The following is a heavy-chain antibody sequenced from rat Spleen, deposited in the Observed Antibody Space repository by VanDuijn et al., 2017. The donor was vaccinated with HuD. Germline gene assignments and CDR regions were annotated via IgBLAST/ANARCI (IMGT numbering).Heavy chain of an antibody. Sequence: VQLKESGPGLVQPSQTLSLTCTVPGFSLTDYSVHWVRQPPGKGLEWMGVMWIGRSTAYNSALKSRLSISRDTSKSQVFLKINSLQTEDTAIYYCTRLGITSFDYWGQGVMVTVSS. D-gene: IGHD1-9*01. V-gene: IGHV2S63*01. CDR1: GFSLTDYS. J-gene: IGHJ2*01. CDR3: TRLGITSFDY. CDR2: MWIGRST.